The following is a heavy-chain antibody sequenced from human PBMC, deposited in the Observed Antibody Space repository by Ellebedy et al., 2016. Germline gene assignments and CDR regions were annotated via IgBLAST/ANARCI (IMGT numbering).Heavy chain of an antibody. CDR2: MNPNSGNT. Sequence: ASVKVSXXAPGYTFTSYDINWARQATGQGLEWMGWMNPNSGNTGYAQKFQGRVTMTRNTSISTAYMELSSLRSEDTAVYYCARVYCSSTSCYRYYYYGMDVWGQGTTVTVSS. D-gene: IGHD2-2*02. J-gene: IGHJ6*02. CDR3: ARVYCSSTSCYRYYYYGMDV. V-gene: IGHV1-8*01. CDR1: GYTFTSYD.